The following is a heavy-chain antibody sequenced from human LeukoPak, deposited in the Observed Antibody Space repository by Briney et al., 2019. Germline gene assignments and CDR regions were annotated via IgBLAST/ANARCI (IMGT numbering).Heavy chain of an antibody. D-gene: IGHD6-13*01. Sequence: PGGSLRLSCAASGFTFSTSWMGWVRQVPGKGLVWVSRISSDGTSTNYADSMKGRFIISRDNAKNTLYLQMNSLRAEDTAVYFCARVRSSSWFDYWGQGTLVAVSS. CDR1: GFTFSTSW. J-gene: IGHJ4*02. V-gene: IGHV3-74*01. CDR3: ARVRSSSWFDY. CDR2: ISSDGTST.